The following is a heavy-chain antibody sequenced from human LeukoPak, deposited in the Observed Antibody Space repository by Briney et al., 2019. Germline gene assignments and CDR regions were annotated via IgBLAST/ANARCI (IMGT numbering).Heavy chain of an antibody. CDR3: AKDDAWLRYQY. Sequence: PGGSLRLSCGASGFTFSSYGMSWGRQAPGKGPERGSAISGSGGSTYYADSVKGRFTISRDNSKNTLDLQMNSLRAEDTAVYYCAKDDAWLRYQYWGQGTLVTVSS. V-gene: IGHV3-23*01. CDR1: GFTFSSYG. D-gene: IGHD3-9*01. CDR2: ISGSGGST. J-gene: IGHJ4*02.